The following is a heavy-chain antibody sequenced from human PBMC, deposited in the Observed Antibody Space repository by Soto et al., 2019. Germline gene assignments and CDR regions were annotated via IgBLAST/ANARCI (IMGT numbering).Heavy chain of an antibody. CDR1: GGSISSGGYS. D-gene: IGHD4-17*01. V-gene: IGHV4-61*08. Sequence: SETLSLTCAVSGGSISSGGYSWSWIRQPPGKGLEWIGYMYSSGSTNYRSSLKSRVTISGDTSKNQFSLRLRSVTAADTAVYFCARSTGYGDSYFDYWGQGALVTVSS. CDR2: MYSSGST. J-gene: IGHJ4*02. CDR3: ARSTGYGDSYFDY.